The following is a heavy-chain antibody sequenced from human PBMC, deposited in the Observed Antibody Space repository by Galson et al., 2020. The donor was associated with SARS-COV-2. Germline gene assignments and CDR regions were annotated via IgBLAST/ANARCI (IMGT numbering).Heavy chain of an antibody. CDR1: GFTFDNYA. CDR3: VRDKSGVGQD. Sequence: GGSLRLSCSASGFTFDNYAMHWVRQTPGKGLEYVSSITRNGGSTYYADSVRGRFTISRDNSRNTLNLQMRSLRAEDTAIYYCVRDKSGVGQDWGQGTLVTVST. D-gene: IGHD2-15*01. CDR2: ITRNGGST. J-gene: IGHJ1*01. V-gene: IGHV3-64D*06.